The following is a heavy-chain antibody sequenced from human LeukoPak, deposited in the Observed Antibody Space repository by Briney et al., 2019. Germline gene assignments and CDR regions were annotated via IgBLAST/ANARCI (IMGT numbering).Heavy chain of an antibody. CDR2: IYYSGST. J-gene: IGHJ4*02. V-gene: IGHV4-39*01. Sequence: SETLSLTRTVCCGSLSSSSYYWGRIRQPPGKVLEWIGRIYYSGSTYYNPSLKNRVTISADTSKNQCSLKLSSVTAADTAVYYCARSVGAIPNLDYWGQGTLVTVSS. CDR3: ARSVGAIPNLDY. CDR1: CGSLSSSSYY. D-gene: IGHD1-26*01.